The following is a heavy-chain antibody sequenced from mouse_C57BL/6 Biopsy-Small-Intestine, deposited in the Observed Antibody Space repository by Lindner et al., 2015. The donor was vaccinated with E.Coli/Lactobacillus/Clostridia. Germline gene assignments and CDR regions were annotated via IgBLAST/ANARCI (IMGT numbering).Heavy chain of an antibody. Sequence: SVKVSCKASGHTFTSYDINWVRQATGQGLEWMGRMNPNSGNTGYAQKFQGRVTMTRNTSINTAYMELSSLRSDDTALYFCARVGYSGYDWGNIEPAQYGMDVWGQGTTVTVSS. CDR2: MNPNSGNT. V-gene: IGHV1-81*01. J-gene: IGHJ1*01. CDR3: ARVGYSGYDWGNIEPAQYGMDV. CDR1: GHTFTSYD. D-gene: IGHD2-14*01.